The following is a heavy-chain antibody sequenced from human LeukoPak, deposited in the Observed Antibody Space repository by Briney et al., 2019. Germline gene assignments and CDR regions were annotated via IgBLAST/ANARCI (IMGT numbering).Heavy chain of an antibody. Sequence: PSETLSLTCAVYGGSFSGYYWSWIRKPPGKGLEWIGEINHSGSTNYNPSLKSRVTISVDTSKNQFSLKLSSVTAADTAVYYCARGIISYCSSTSCPYYYYYMDVWGKGTTVTVSS. V-gene: IGHV4-34*01. CDR2: INHSGST. CDR1: GGSFSGYY. D-gene: IGHD2-2*01. CDR3: ARGIISYCSSTSCPYYYYYMDV. J-gene: IGHJ6*03.